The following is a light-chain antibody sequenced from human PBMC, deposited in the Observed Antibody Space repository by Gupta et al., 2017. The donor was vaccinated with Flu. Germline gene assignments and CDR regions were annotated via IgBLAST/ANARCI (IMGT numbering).Light chain of an antibody. CDR1: GSNIGNNY. CDR2: DKY. J-gene: IGLJ1*01. Sequence: QSVLTQPPSASAAPGQKVTISCSGSGSNIGNNYVSWYQQFQGKDHKLRICDKYKRPSGIPDRFAGSKSGTSATPLINGLQTGEEADYYCGTSDDTLAGCVFGTGTKVTVL. CDR3: GTSDDTLAGCV. V-gene: IGLV1-51*02.